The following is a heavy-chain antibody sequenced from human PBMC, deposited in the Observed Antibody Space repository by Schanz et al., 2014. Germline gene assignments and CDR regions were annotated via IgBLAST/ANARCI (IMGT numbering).Heavy chain of an antibody. Sequence: QVQLVQSGVEVKRPGASVRVSCKASGYSFTDYAIHWVRQAPGQGLEWMGWISGYNGDTNYAPKFQDRVTMTTDTSTGITSLELRNLKSDGTAVYYCARDRVSFVRGPLGVDWGQGTQVIVSS. CDR2: ISGYNGDT. CDR3: ARDRVSFVRGPLGVD. J-gene: IGHJ4*02. D-gene: IGHD3-10*01. CDR1: GYSFTDYA. V-gene: IGHV1-18*01.